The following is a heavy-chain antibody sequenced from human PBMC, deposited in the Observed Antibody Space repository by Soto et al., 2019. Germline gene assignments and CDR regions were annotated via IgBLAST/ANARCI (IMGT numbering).Heavy chain of an antibody. D-gene: IGHD3-3*01. J-gene: IGHJ5*02. CDR3: ARGGRYLEWFPWFDP. CDR2: VNPISGDT. CDR1: GYTFASYN. V-gene: IGHV1-8*01. Sequence: QGQLVQSGAGVKRPGGAGKVSCRASGYTFASYNIYWVRQSPGQGPEYMGWVNPISGDTGYTQKFLGRLTMTRNPSIRTAYMELSSLESEDTAVYYCARGGRYLEWFPWFDPWGQGTLVTVSS.